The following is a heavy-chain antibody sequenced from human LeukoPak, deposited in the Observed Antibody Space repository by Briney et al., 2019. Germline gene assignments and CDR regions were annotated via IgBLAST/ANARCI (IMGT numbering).Heavy chain of an antibody. CDR1: GYTFTGYY. CDR3: ARDLFTGAEDPEGSC. D-gene: IGHD3-10*01. V-gene: IGHV1-2*02. Sequence: ASVKVSCKASGYTFTGYYMHWVRQAPGQGLEWMGWINPNSGGTNYAQKFQGRVTMTRDTSISTAYMELSRLRSDDTAVYYCARDLFTGAEDPEGSCWGQGTLVTVSS. CDR2: INPNSGGT. J-gene: IGHJ4*02.